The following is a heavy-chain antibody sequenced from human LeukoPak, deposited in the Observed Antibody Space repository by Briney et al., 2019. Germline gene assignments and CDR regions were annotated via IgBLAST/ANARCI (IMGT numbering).Heavy chain of an antibody. D-gene: IGHD6-6*01. J-gene: IGHJ4*02. CDR1: GFTISSCA. CDR3: TKGSSSDHWGHCDC. Sequence: GGSLRLSCAASGFTISSCAMNWVRQTPGKGLEWVSTVSASGSSTYYADSVKGRFTISRDKSKNTLYLQMNSLRAEDSAMYDCTKGSSSDHWGHCDCWGQGTLVTVSS. CDR2: VSASGSST. V-gene: IGHV3-23*01.